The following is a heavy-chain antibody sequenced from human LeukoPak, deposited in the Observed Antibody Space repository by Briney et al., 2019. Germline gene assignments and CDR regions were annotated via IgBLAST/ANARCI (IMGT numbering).Heavy chain of an antibody. CDR2: ISPNSGDT. CDR3: AKSGYNRFDY. V-gene: IGHV1-2*02. Sequence: GASVKVSCKASGYTFTGYYMHWVRQAPGQGLEWMGWISPNSGDTNYAQNFQGRVTMTRDTSISTAYMELRRLRSDDTAVYYCAKSGYNRFDYWGQGTLVTVSS. D-gene: IGHD5-24*01. J-gene: IGHJ4*02. CDR1: GYTFTGYY.